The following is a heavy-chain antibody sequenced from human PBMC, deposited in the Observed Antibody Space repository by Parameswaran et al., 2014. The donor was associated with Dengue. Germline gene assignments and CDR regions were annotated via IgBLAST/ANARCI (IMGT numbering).Heavy chain of an antibody. CDR1: GGSISSGDYY. CDR2: IYYSWNT. Sequence: ASETLSLTCTVSGGSISSGDYYWSWIRQPPGKGLEWIGYIYYSWNTYYNPSLKSRVTISVDTSKNQFSLKLSSVTAADTAVYYCARGEGSAVTTDYWGQGTLVTVSS. V-gene: IGHV4-30-4*01. CDR3: ARGEGSAVTTDY. D-gene: IGHD4-17*01. J-gene: IGHJ4*02.